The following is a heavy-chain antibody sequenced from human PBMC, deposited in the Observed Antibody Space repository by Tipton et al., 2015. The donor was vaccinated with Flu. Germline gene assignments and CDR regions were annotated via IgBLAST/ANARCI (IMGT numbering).Heavy chain of an antibody. J-gene: IGHJ5*02. CDR3: TPIVVVVAATNWFDP. CDR1: GYTFTGYY. Sequence: QLVQSGAEVKKPGASVKVSCKASGYTFTGYYMHWVRQAPGQGLEWMGRINPNSGGTNYAQKFQGRVTMTRDTSISTAYMELSRLRSDDTAVYYCTPIVVVVAATNWFDPWGQGTRVTVPS. V-gene: IGHV1-2*06. CDR2: INPNSGGT. D-gene: IGHD2-15*01.